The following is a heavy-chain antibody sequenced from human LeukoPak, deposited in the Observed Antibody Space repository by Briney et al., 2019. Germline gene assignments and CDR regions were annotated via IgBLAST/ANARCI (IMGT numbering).Heavy chain of an antibody. J-gene: IGHJ3*02. CDR2: ISGGGSAT. CDR1: GFTFSDHW. D-gene: IGHD3-10*01. CDR3: PKNIAVRSAAFDI. Sequence: GGSLRLSCEASGFTFSDHWMSWVRQAPGKGLEWVSNISGGGSATFYVDSVKGRFTISRDNAKNSRHLQMNSLRADDTAVYYCPKNIAVRSAAFDIWGQGTMVTVSS. V-gene: IGHV3-7*01.